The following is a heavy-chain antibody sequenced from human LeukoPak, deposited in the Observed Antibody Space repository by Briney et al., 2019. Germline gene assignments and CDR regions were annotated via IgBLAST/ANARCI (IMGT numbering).Heavy chain of an antibody. D-gene: IGHD2-21*02. Sequence: QPGGSLRLSCAASGFTFSSYAMSWVRQAPGKGLEWVSAISGSGGSTYYADSVKGRFTISRDNSKNTLYLRMNSLRAEDTAVYYCAKVAVVVTAISSQFDYWGQGTLVTVSS. CDR3: AKVAVVVTAISSQFDY. CDR1: GFTFSSYA. V-gene: IGHV3-23*01. J-gene: IGHJ4*02. CDR2: ISGSGGST.